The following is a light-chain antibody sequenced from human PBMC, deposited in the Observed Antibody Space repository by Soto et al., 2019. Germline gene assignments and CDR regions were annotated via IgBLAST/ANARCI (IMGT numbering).Light chain of an antibody. V-gene: IGKV2-28*01. CDR1: QSLLHRNGYNY. CDR3: MQALQTPT. Sequence: EIVMTQSPLSLPVTPGEPASISCRSNQSLLHRNGYNYLDWYLQKPGQSPQLLIYLGSHRASGGPDKFSGSGSGTDFTLKISRVETEDVGVYYCMQALQTPTFGQGTKLEIK. J-gene: IGKJ2*01. CDR2: LGS.